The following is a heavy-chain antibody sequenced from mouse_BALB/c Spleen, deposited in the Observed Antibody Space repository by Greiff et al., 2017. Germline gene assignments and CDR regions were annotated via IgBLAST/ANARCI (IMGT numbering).Heavy chain of an antibody. D-gene: IGHD2-1*01. CDR2: INPYNDGT. Sequence: VQLQQSGPELVKPGASVKMSCKASGYTFTSYVMHWVKQKPGQGLEWIGYINPYNDGTKYNEKFKGKATLTSDKSSSTAYMELSSLTSEDSAVYYCARKGDYGNYYFDYWGQGTTRTVSS. CDR3: ARKGDYGNYYFDY. V-gene: IGHV1-14*01. J-gene: IGHJ2*01. CDR1: GYTFTSYV.